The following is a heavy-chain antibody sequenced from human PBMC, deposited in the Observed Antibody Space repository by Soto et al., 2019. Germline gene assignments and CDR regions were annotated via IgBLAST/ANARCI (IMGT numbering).Heavy chain of an antibody. D-gene: IGHD2-2*01. V-gene: IGHV4-39*01. Sequence: NPSETLSLTCTVSGGSISSSSYYWGWIRQPPGKGLEWIGSIYYSGSTYHNPSLKSRVTISVDTSKNQFSLKLSSVTAADTALYYCARLVFYCSRPSCNGYYYYGLDVWGRGTTVTVSS. CDR2: IYYSGST. CDR1: GGSISSSSYY. CDR3: ARLVFYCSRPSCNGYYYYGLDV. J-gene: IGHJ6*02.